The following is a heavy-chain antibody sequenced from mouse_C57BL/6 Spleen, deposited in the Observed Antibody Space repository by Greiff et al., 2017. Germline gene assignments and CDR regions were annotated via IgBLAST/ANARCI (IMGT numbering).Heavy chain of an antibody. J-gene: IGHJ1*03. D-gene: IGHD1-1*01. CDR1: GYSFTGYF. Sequence: VQLQQSGPELVKPGDSVKISCKASGYSFTGYFMNWVMQSHGKSLEWIGRINPYNGDTFYNQKFKGKATLIVDKSSSTAHMELRSLTSEDSAVYYCAREGVIDTTVVGYFDVWGTGTTVTVSS. CDR3: AREGVIDTTVVGYFDV. CDR2: INPYNGDT. V-gene: IGHV1-20*01.